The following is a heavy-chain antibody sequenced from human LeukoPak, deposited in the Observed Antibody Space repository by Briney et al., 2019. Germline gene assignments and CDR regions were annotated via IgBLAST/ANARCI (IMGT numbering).Heavy chain of an antibody. Sequence: SVKVSCKASGGTFSSYAISWVRQAPGQGLEWMGGIIPIFGTANYAQKFQGRVTITADESTSTAYMELSSLRSEDTAVYYCARESGSKYQLLYVHYYYYMDVWGKGTTATVSS. V-gene: IGHV1-69*13. CDR3: ARESGSKYQLLYVHYYYYMDV. CDR1: GGTFSSYA. CDR2: IIPIFGTA. J-gene: IGHJ6*03. D-gene: IGHD2-2*02.